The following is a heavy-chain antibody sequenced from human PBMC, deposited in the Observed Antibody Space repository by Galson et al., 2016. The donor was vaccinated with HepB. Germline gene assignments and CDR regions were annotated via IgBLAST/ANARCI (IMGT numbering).Heavy chain of an antibody. D-gene: IGHD3-3*01. V-gene: IGHV2-5*02. Sequence: PALVKPTQTLTLTCTFSGFSLNTTDVGVGWIRQPPGKAPQWLALIYWDDDKRYFPSLRGRLTINKDTSKNQVVLTMANMDPADTGTYYCAHTVCFWSGYYVHYYGMDVWGQGTLVTVSS. CDR1: GFSLNTTDVG. J-gene: IGHJ6*02. CDR2: IYWDDDK. CDR3: AHTVCFWSGYYVHYYGMDV.